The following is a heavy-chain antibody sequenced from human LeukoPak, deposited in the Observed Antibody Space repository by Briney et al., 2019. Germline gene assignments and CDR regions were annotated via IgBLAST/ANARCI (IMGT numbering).Heavy chain of an antibody. Sequence: SETLSLTCTVSGGSIYDNYWTWIRQPPGKGLEWVGYVYSNGNTNYSPSLKSRATMSIETSRSQFSLTVISVTAADTAVYYCASGTFDGPLYGTYWYFHFWGRGALVTVSS. D-gene: IGHD1-14*01. CDR2: VYSNGNT. V-gene: IGHV4-59*01. J-gene: IGHJ2*01. CDR1: GGSIYDNY. CDR3: ASGTFDGPLYGTYWYFHF.